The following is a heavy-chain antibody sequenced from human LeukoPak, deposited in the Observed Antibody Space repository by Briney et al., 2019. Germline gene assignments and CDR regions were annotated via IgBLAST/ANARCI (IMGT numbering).Heavy chain of an antibody. J-gene: IGHJ4*02. CDR1: GYIFTGYY. V-gene: IGHV1-2*02. Sequence: ASVKVSCKASGYIFTGYYIHWVRQAPGQGLEWMGWINPNSGGTNYAQRFQGRVAMTRDTSISTAYMELSRLRSGDTAVYYCAREDSSGWYGLDYWGQGTLVTVSS. CDR3: AREDSSGWYGLDY. CDR2: INPNSGGT. D-gene: IGHD6-19*01.